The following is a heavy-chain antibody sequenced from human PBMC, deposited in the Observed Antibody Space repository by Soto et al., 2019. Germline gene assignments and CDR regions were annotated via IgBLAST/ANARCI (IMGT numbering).Heavy chain of an antibody. D-gene: IGHD3-22*01. V-gene: IGHV1-69*02. Sequence: SVKVSCKSSGDPLSSYTISWVRQAPGQGLEWMGRIIPILGIANYAQKFQGRVTITADKSTSTTYMELSSLRSEDTAVYYCARAHYYDSSGHCFDYWG. CDR1: GDPLSSYT. CDR3: ARAHYYDSSGHCFDY. CDR2: IIPILGIA. J-gene: IGHJ4*01.